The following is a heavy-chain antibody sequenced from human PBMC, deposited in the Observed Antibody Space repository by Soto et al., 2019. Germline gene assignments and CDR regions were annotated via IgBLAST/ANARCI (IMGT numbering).Heavy chain of an antibody. CDR2: MNPDSGDT. V-gene: IGHV1-8*01. CDR1: GYTFTTYD. CDR3: ARGGDLDY. Sequence: QVQLVQSGAEVRKPGASVKVSCKASGYTFTTYDINWVRQATGQGLEWMGWMNPDSGDTGYSQKFQGRVTMTRSTSTGTAYMDLSRLRSDDTAVYYCARGGDLDYWCQGTRVIVSS. D-gene: IGHD1-26*01. J-gene: IGHJ4*02.